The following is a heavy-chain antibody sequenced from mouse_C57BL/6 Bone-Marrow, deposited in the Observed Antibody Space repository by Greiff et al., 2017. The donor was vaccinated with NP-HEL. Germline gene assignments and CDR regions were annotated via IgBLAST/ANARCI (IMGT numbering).Heavy chain of an antibody. Sequence: QVHVKQPGAELVKPGASVKMSCKASGYTFTSYWITWVKQRPGQGLEWIGDIYPGSGSTNYNEKFKSKATLTVDTSSSTAYMQLSSLTSEDSAVYYCARLNLCVDYWGQGTTLTVSS. V-gene: IGHV1-55*01. D-gene: IGHD6-1*01. CDR1: GYTFTSYW. CDR2: IYPGSGST. CDR3: ARLNLCVDY. J-gene: IGHJ2*01.